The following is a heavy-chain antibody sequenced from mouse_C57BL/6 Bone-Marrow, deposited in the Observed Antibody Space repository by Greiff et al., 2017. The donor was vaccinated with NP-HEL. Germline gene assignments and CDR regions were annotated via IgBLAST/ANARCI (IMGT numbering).Heavy chain of an antibody. CDR1: GFTFSSYG. J-gene: IGHJ4*01. CDR3: ARHGGYGAMDY. V-gene: IGHV5-6*01. D-gene: IGHD2-2*01. CDR2: ISSGGSYT. Sequence: VQLKESGGDLVKPGGSLKLSCAASGFTFSSYGMSWVRQTPDKRLEWVATISSGGSYTYYPDSVKGRFTISRDNAKNTLYLQMSSLKSEDTAMYYCARHGGYGAMDYWGQGTSVTVSS.